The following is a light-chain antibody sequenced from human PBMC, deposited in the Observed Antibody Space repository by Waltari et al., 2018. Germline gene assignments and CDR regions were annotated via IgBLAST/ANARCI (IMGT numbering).Light chain of an antibody. CDR1: RGIDSY. CDR2: DAS. J-gene: IGKJ5*01. CDR3: QQSYSPPFT. V-gene: IGKV1-39*01. Sequence: IQMTQSLTSLPTSVGDRVTITCRASRGIDSYLNWYQQRPGRAPKLLIYDASTLQREVPTRFSGGGIGTDFTLTINNLQPEDFATYFCQQSYSPPFTFGQGTRLEI.